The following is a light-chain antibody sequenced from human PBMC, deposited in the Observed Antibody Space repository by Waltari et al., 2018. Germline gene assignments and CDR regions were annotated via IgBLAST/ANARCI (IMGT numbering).Light chain of an antibody. V-gene: IGKV3-20*01. CDR1: QSVTSFA. J-gene: IGKJ4*01. CDR2: GAS. CDR3: QHYDGSVVT. Sequence: TQSPVTASLSPGVYGTPSCRASQSVTSFALSWFQQRPGQAPRLLIYGASNRATDIPDRFSGSGSETDFTLTISRLEPEDFAVYYCQHYDGSVVTFGGGTKVEI.